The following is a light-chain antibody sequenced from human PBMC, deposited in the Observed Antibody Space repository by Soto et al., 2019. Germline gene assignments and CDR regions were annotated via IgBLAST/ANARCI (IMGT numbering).Light chain of an antibody. CDR3: QQYESSPVT. CDR1: QSVSSSS. CDR2: GAS. Sequence: ENVLTQSPGTLSLSPGERATLSCRASQSVSSSSLTWYQQKPGQSPRLLIYGASSMATDIPDRFSGSGSGTDFTLTISRLEPEDFAVYYCQQYESSPVTFGQGTKLEIK. V-gene: IGKV3-20*01. J-gene: IGKJ2*01.